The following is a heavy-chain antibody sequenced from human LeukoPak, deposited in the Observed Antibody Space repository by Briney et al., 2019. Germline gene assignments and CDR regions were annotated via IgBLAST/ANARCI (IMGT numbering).Heavy chain of an antibody. D-gene: IGHD2-2*02. V-gene: IGHV4-59*08. CDR1: GDSFSSYY. Sequence: SETLSLTCTVSGDSFSSYYCSWIRRPPGKGLEWIGYISNSGSATYNPSLNSPVTISLDASESQLSLRLSSVTAADTAIYYCARHIPGKRAYDIWGQGTMVTVSS. CDR3: ARHIPGKRAYDI. CDR2: ISNSGSA. J-gene: IGHJ3*02.